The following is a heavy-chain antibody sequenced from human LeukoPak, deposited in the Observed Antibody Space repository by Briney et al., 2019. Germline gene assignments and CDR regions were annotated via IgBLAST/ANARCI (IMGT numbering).Heavy chain of an antibody. CDR3: ARDAPQVPAAGVLAS. Sequence: GGSLRLSCAASGFTVSDNYMSWVRQAPGKGPEWVSVMYSGGDTYYADSVKGRFTFSRDISKNTLYLQMNGLRTEDTAMYYCARDAPQVPAAGVLASWGQGTLVTVSS. CDR1: GFTVSDNY. J-gene: IGHJ5*02. D-gene: IGHD6-13*01. V-gene: IGHV3-53*01. CDR2: MYSGGDT.